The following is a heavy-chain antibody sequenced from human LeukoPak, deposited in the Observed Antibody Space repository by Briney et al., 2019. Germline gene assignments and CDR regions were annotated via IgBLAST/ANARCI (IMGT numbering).Heavy chain of an antibody. Sequence: SQTLSLTCAVSGGSISSGGYSWSWIRQPPGKGLEWIGYIYHSGSTYYNPPLKSRVTISVDRSKNQFSLKLSSVTAADTAVYYCAREVGWFDPWGQGTLVTVSS. V-gene: IGHV4-30-2*01. J-gene: IGHJ5*02. D-gene: IGHD1-26*01. CDR2: IYHSGST. CDR3: AREVGWFDP. CDR1: GGSISSGGYS.